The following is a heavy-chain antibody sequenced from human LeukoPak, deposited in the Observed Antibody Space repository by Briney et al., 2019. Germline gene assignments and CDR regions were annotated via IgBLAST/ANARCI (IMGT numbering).Heavy chain of an antibody. Sequence: SETLSLTCSVSGGSISPYYWSWIRQPPGKGLEWIGYIYSSGSANYNPSLKSRVTISVDTSKNHFSLKLSSVTAADTAVYYCARMGGYSGYATHWGRGTLVTVSS. V-gene: IGHV4-59*08. CDR1: GGSISPYY. J-gene: IGHJ4*02. D-gene: IGHD5-12*01. CDR2: IYSSGSA. CDR3: ARMGGYSGYATH.